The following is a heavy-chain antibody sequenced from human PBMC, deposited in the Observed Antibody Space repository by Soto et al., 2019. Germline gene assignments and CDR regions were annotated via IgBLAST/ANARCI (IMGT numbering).Heavy chain of an antibody. Sequence: LSLTCTVSGGSISSGGYYWSWIRQHPGKGLEWIGYIYYSGSTYYNPSLKSRVTISVDTSKNQFSLKLSSVTAADTAVYYCARDLPNAGYGMDVWGQGTTVTVS. V-gene: IGHV4-31*03. CDR1: GGSISSGGYY. CDR2: IYYSGST. CDR3: ARDLPNAGYGMDV. D-gene: IGHD2-8*01. J-gene: IGHJ6*02.